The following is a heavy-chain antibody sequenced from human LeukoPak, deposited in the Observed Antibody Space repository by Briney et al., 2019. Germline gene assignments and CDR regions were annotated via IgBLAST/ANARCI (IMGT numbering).Heavy chain of an antibody. Sequence: SETLSLTCAVYGGSFSGYYWSWIRQPPGKGLEWIGEINHSGSTNYNPSLKSRVTISVDTSKNQFSLKLSSVTAADTAVYYCARGGYCSGGSCLYKYWGQGTLVTVSS. CDR2: INHSGST. D-gene: IGHD2-15*01. CDR1: GGSFSGYY. J-gene: IGHJ4*02. V-gene: IGHV4-34*01. CDR3: ARGGYCSGGSCLYKY.